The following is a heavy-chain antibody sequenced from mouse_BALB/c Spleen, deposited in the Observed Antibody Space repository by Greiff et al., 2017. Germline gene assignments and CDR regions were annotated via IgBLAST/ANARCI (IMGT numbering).Heavy chain of an antibody. CDR3: ARDYGGAMDY. CDR2: IDPENGNT. CDR1: GFNIKDYY. Sequence: EVQLQQSGAELVRPGALVKLSCKASGFNIKDYYMHWVKQRPEQGLEWIGWIDPENGNTIYDPKFQGKASITADTSSNTAYLQLSSLTSEDTAVYYCARDYGGAMDYWGQGTSVTVSS. D-gene: IGHD1-1*02. V-gene: IGHV14-1*02. J-gene: IGHJ4*01.